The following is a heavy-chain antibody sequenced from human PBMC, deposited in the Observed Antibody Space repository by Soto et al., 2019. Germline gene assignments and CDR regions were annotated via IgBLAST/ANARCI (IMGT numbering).Heavy chain of an antibody. D-gene: IGHD2-2*02. CDR3: AREVVVVPAAIEYYYYGMDV. Sequence: PGGSLRLSCAASGFTFSSYGMYWVRQAPGKGLEWVAVISYDGSNKYYADSVKGRFTISRDNAKNSLYLQMNSLRAEDTAVYYCAREVVVVPAAIEYYYYGMDVWGQGTTVTVSS. CDR1: GFTFSSYG. CDR2: ISYDGSNK. V-gene: IGHV3-30*03. J-gene: IGHJ6*02.